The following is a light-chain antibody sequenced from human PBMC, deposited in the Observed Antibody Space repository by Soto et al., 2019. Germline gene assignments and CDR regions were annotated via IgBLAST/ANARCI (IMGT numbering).Light chain of an antibody. V-gene: IGKV4-1*01. CDR1: QSVLYSSNKENY. Sequence: DIVMTQSPDSLAVSLGERAAIDCKSSQSVLYSSNKENYLAWYQQRPGQPPKLLIYWASTRESGVPDRFSGSGSGTDFTLTITSLPAEDVAVYYCQKYESTPPTFGQGTKLEIK. J-gene: IGKJ2*01. CDR2: WAS. CDR3: QKYESTPPT.